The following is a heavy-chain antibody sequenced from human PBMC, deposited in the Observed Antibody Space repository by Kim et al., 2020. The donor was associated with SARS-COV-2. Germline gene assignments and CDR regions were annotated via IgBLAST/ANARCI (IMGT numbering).Heavy chain of an antibody. J-gene: IGHJ4*02. D-gene: IGHD6-13*01. CDR3: ARRGTAAGTFDY. Sequence: SETLSLTCTVSGGSISSGGYYWSWIRQHPGKGLEWIGYSYDTGSTYYNPSLKSRGTISLDTSKNQFSLKLSSVTAADTAVYYCARRGTAAGTFDYWGQGTLVTVSS. V-gene: IGHV4-31*03. CDR1: GGSISSGGYY. CDR2: SYDTGST.